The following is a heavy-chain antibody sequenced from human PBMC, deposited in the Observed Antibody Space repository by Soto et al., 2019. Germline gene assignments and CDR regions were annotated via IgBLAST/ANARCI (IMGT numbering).Heavy chain of an antibody. CDR2: IYPGDSDT. D-gene: IGHD6-19*01. CDR3: ARLTPFIAVAVYGMDV. Sequence: GESLKISCKGSGYSFTSYWIGWVRQMPGKGLEWMGIIYPGDSDTRYSPSFQGQVTISADKSISTAYLQWSSLKASDTAMYYCARLTPFIAVAVYGMDVWGQGTTVTVSS. J-gene: IGHJ6*02. V-gene: IGHV5-51*01. CDR1: GYSFTSYW.